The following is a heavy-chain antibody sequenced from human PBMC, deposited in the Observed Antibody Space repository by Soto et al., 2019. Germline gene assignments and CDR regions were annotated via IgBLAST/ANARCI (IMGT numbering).Heavy chain of an antibody. D-gene: IGHD6-19*01. V-gene: IGHV1-8*01. CDR3: ARERAVAGFDY. CDR1: GYTFTSYD. J-gene: IGHJ4*02. CDR2: MNPNTGNT. Sequence: QVQLVQSGAEVKKPGASVKVSCKASGYTFTSYDINWVRQATGQGLERMGWMNPNTGNTGYAQNFQGRVTMTRNTSITTAYMELSSLRSEDTAVYYCARERAVAGFDYWGQGTLVTVSS.